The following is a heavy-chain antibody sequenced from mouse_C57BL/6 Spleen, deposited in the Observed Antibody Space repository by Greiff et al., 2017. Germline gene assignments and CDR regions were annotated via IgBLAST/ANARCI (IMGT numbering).Heavy chain of an antibody. CDR2: INPSSGYT. Sequence: QVQLQQSGAELAKPGASVKLSCKASGYTFTSYWMHWVKQRPGQGLEWIGYINPSSGYTKYNQKFKDKATLTADKYSSTAYMQLSSLTYEDSAVYYCARGGSSPYYAMDYWGQGTSVTVSS. CDR3: ARGGSSPYYAMDY. D-gene: IGHD1-1*01. CDR1: GYTFTSYW. V-gene: IGHV1-7*01. J-gene: IGHJ4*01.